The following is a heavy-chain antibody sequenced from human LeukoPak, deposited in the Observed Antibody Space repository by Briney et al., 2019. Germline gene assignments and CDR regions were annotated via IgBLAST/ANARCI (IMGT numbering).Heavy chain of an antibody. CDR2: TSGSGGNT. Sequence: PGGSLRLSCAASGFTFSSCAMSWVRQAPGKGLEWVSGTSGSGGNTYYADSVKGRFTISRDNSKNTLYLQMNSLRAKHTAIYYCAKDREWELLQNYFDYWGQGTLVTVSS. D-gene: IGHD1-26*01. V-gene: IGHV3-23*01. CDR3: AKDREWELLQNYFDY. J-gene: IGHJ4*02. CDR1: GFTFSSCA.